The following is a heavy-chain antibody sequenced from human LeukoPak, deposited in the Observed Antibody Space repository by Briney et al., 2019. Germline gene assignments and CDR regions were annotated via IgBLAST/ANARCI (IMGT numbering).Heavy chain of an antibody. J-gene: IGHJ4*02. CDR1: GFTFSSYG. CDR2: ISYDGSNK. Sequence: PGGSLRLSCAASGFTFSSYGMHWVRQAPGKGLEWVAVISYDGSNKYYADSVKGRFIISRDNSKNTLYLQMNSLRAEDTAVYYCARGRSFDYWGQGTLVTVSS. V-gene: IGHV3-30*03. CDR3: ARGRSFDY.